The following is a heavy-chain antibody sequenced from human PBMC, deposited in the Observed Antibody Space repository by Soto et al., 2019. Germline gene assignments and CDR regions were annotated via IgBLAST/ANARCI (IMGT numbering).Heavy chain of an antibody. Sequence: SETLSLTCAVSGGSISSGGYSWSWIRQPPGKGLEWIGYIYHSGSTYYNPSLKSRVTISVDRSKNQFSLKLSSVTAADTAVYYCARVRANYYDSSAPDAFDIWGQGTMVTVSS. V-gene: IGHV4-30-2*01. J-gene: IGHJ3*02. CDR3: ARVRANYYDSSAPDAFDI. D-gene: IGHD3-22*01. CDR2: IYHSGST. CDR1: GGSISSGGYS.